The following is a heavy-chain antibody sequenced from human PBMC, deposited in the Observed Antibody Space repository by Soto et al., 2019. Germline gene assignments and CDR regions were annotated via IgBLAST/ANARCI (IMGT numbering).Heavy chain of an antibody. V-gene: IGHV4-34*01. CDR1: GGSFSGYY. Sequence: QVQLQQWGAGLLKPSETLSLTCAVYGGSFSGYYWSWIRQPPGKGLEWIGEINHSGSTNYNPSLKSRVIISVDTSKNQFSLKLSSVTAADTAVYYCARCRGFYWYFDLWGRGTLVTVSS. CDR2: INHSGST. D-gene: IGHD5-12*01. CDR3: ARCRGFYWYFDL. J-gene: IGHJ2*01.